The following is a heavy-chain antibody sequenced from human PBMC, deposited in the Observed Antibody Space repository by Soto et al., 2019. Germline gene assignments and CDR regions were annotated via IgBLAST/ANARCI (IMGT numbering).Heavy chain of an antibody. CDR2: ILVGGST. Sequence: GGSLRLSVAVSGFVFSSYDMSWVRQGPGKGLGGVSTILVGGSTHYEDSVKGRFTISRDTSKNTVYLQMNSLTAGDTEFYYCAKATATSGGAFEIYGQGTMVTVS. CDR1: GFVFSSYD. CDR3: AKATATSGGAFEI. D-gene: IGHD1-1*01. J-gene: IGHJ3*02. V-gene: IGHV3-23*01.